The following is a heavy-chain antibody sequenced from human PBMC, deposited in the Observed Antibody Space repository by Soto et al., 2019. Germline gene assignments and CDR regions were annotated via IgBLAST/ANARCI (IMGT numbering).Heavy chain of an antibody. CDR2: IYYKGNT. CDR1: GDSITNDDYY. Sequence: QVQLQESGPGLVKPSQTLSLTCSVSGDSITNDDYYWTWIRQPPGKALEWIGHIYYKGNTYYNPSLKSRLTLSLDTSQNQFSLHLTSVIAADSASYFCARATTVTSSFFYYGLDVWGQGTAVNVSS. CDR3: ARATTVTSSFFYYGLDV. J-gene: IGHJ6*02. V-gene: IGHV4-30-4*08. D-gene: IGHD4-17*01.